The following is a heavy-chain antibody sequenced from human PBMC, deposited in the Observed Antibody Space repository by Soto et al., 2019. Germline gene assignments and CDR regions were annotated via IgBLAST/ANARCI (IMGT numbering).Heavy chain of an antibody. CDR1: GYTFTSYG. Sequence: QVQLVQSGAEVKKPGASVKVSCKASGYTFTSYGISWVRQAPGQGLEWMGWISAYNGNTKYAQKHQGRITMTTDTSTSTAYKELRSLSSDDTAVYYCAGDLAVALGDVWGQGTTVTVSS. J-gene: IGHJ6*02. D-gene: IGHD6-19*01. CDR2: ISAYNGNT. CDR3: AGDLAVALGDV. V-gene: IGHV1-18*01.